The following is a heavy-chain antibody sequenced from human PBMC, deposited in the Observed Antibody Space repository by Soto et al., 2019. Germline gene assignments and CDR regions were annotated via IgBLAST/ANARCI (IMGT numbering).Heavy chain of an antibody. CDR1: GFSFSNVW. CDR2: IKSKTDGATE. V-gene: IGHV3-15*01. J-gene: IGHJ4*02. CDR3: TKITGTSLN. D-gene: IGHD1-20*01. Sequence: GGSLRLSCAASGFSFSNVWMSWVRQAPGKGLEWVGRIKSKTDGATEDYGAAVKGRFTISRDDSQNTLYLQMNSLRSEDTAVYYCTKITGTSLNWGQGTLVTVSS.